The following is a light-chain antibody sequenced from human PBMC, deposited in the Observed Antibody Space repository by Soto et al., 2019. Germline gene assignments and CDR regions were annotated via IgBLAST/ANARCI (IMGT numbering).Light chain of an antibody. CDR2: RSS. CDR3: QLYGISPH. CDR1: QTIYSN. Sequence: IGMTQSPAPLSVSPGERATLSCRASQTIYSNVAWYQQRPGQPPRLLIYRSSSRATGIPDRFSGSASGTDFTLTINRLEPEDFAVYYCQLYGISPHLGQGTRLEIK. V-gene: IGKV3-15*01. J-gene: IGKJ5*01.